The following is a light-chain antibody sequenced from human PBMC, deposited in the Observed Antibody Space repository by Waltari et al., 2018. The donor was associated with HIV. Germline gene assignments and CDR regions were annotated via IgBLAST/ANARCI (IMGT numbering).Light chain of an antibody. V-gene: IGLV2-8*01. Sequence: QSALTQPPSASGSPGQSVTISCTGTSRDVGGYNYASWYQQHPGKAPKLSIYEGSKRPSGVPDRFSGSKSGNTASLTVSGLQAEDEADYYCSSYAASLFVFGTGTKVTVL. J-gene: IGLJ1*01. CDR3: SSYAASLFV. CDR1: SRDVGGYNY. CDR2: EGS.